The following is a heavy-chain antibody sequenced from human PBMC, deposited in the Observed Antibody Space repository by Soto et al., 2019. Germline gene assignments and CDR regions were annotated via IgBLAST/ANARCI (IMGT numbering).Heavy chain of an antibody. V-gene: IGHV3-53*02. D-gene: IGHD3-16*01. CDR3: ARDNYDKGNKKYGMDV. Sequence: EVQLVETGGDLIQPGGSLRLSCAASGFTVSSNYMSWVRQAPGKGLEWVSVIYSDGTTYYVDSVKGRFTISRDTSKNTLYLQMNSLRAEDTAVYYCARDNYDKGNKKYGMDVWGQGTTVTVSS. CDR1: GFTVSSNY. J-gene: IGHJ6*02. CDR2: IYSDGTT.